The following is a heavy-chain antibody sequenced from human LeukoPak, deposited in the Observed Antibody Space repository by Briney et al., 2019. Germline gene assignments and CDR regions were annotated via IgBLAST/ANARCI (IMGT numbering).Heavy chain of an antibody. CDR3: AKGSYSSGWFPVGYFDY. J-gene: IGHJ4*02. Sequence: GRSLRLSCAASGFTFSSYGMHWVRQAPGKGLEWVAVISYDGSNKYYADSVKGRFTISRDNSKNTLYLQMNSLRAEDTAVYYSAKGSYSSGWFPVGYFDYWGQGTLVTVSS. CDR2: ISYDGSNK. CDR1: GFTFSSYG. D-gene: IGHD6-19*01. V-gene: IGHV3-30*18.